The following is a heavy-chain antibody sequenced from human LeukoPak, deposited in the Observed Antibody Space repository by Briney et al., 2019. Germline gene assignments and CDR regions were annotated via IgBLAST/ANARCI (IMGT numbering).Heavy chain of an antibody. J-gene: IGHJ4*02. D-gene: IGHD2-21*02. CDR1: GFTFNNAW. V-gene: IGHV3-15*01. Sequence: GGSLRLSCAASGFTFNNAWMSCVRQAPGKGLEWVGRVKSKSNGGTTVYAAPVKGRFTISRDASSATLYLQMNSLRTEDTAVYYCTTAMRVTSFPLDFWGQGTLVTVSS. CDR3: TTAMRVTSFPLDF. CDR2: VKSKSNGGTT.